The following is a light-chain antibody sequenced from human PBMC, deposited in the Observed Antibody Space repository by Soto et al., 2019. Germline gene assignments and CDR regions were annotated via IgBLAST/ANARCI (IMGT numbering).Light chain of an antibody. J-gene: IGKJ5*01. CDR3: QQRNVWPPVT. V-gene: IGKV3-11*01. Sequence: EIVMTQSPGTLSLSPGAGATLSCRASPSVTNFLAWYQQKPGQAPRLLIYGAFNRATGIPARFSGSGSGTDFTLTISSLEPEDSAVYYCQQRNVWPPVTFGQGTRLEIK. CDR2: GAF. CDR1: PSVTNF.